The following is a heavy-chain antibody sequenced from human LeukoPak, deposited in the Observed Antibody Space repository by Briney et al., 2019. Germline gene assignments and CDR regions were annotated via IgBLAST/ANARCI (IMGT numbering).Heavy chain of an antibody. J-gene: IGHJ6*02. CDR2: IYPGDSDT. V-gene: IGHV5-51*01. Sequence: GESLKISCKGSGYSFTSYGIGWVRQMPGKGLEWMGIIYPGDSDTRYSPSFQGQVTISADKSISTAYLQWSSLKASDTAMYYCARLAEDIVVVVAATLRDYYYGMDVWGQGTTVTVSS. CDR3: ARLAEDIVVVVAATLRDYYYGMDV. CDR1: GYSFTSYG. D-gene: IGHD2-15*01.